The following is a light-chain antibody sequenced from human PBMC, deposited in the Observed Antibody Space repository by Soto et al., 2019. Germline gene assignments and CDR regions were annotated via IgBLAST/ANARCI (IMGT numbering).Light chain of an antibody. CDR3: QQANSFPLT. J-gene: IGKJ3*01. Sequence: DIQMTQSPSSLSASVGDRVTISCRASQGISSWLAWYQQKPGKAPSLLIYSASTLHSGVPSRFGGSGFGTDFTLTISSLQPEDFATYYCQQANSFPLTFGPGTKVDIK. CDR1: QGISSW. V-gene: IGKV1-12*01. CDR2: SAS.